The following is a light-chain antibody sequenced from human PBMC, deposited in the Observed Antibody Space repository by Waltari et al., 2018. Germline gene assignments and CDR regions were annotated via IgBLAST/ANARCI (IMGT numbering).Light chain of an antibody. V-gene: IGKV1-5*03. CDR1: QSSTNW. Sequence: DVQMTQSPSTLSASVGDRVNHTCRASQSSTNWLAWYQQKPGKAPKLLIYRTSNLESGVPSRFSGSGSGTEFTLTISSLQADDFATYYCQHYGTLWTFGQGTKVEVK. J-gene: IGKJ1*01. CDR2: RTS. CDR3: QHYGTLWT.